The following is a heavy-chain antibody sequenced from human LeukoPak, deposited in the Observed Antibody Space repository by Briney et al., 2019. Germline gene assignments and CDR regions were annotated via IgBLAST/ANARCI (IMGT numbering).Heavy chain of an antibody. D-gene: IGHD6-19*01. CDR2: IYATGST. J-gene: IGHJ4*02. Sequence: SETLSLTCTVSGGSISRYYWSWIRQPAGKGLEWIGRIYATGSTNYNPSLKSRVTMSVDTSRNQFSLKLNSVTAADTAVYYCARVGYSSGWFPDSWGQGTLVTVSP. V-gene: IGHV4-4*07. CDR3: ARVGYSSGWFPDS. CDR1: GGSISRYY.